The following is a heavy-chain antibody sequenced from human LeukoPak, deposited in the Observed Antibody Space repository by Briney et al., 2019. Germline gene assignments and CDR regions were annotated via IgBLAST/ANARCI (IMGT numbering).Heavy chain of an antibody. CDR3: AKSDWGPDAFDI. CDR2: IYHSGST. D-gene: IGHD7-27*01. CDR1: GGSTSGNSYY. V-gene: IGHV4-30-2*01. Sequence: PSETLSLTCTVSGGSTSGNSYYWSWIRQPLGKGLEWIGYIYHSGSTYYNPSLKSRVTISVDRSKNHFSLKLSSVTAADTADYYCAKSDWGPDAFDIWGQGTMVTV. J-gene: IGHJ3*02.